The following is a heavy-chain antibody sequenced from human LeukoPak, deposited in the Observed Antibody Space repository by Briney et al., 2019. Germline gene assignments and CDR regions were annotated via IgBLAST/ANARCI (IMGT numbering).Heavy chain of an antibody. D-gene: IGHD6-25*01. J-gene: IGHJ6*03. CDR2: SSSSSSYI. Sequence: GGSLRLSCAASGFTFSSYSMNWVRQAPGKGLEWVSSSSSSSSYIYYADSVKGRFTISRDNAKNSLYLQMNSLRAEDTAVCYCARDPFPAAKYYYMDVWGKGTTVTVSS. CDR3: ARDPFPAAKYYYMDV. V-gene: IGHV3-21*01. CDR1: GFTFSSYS.